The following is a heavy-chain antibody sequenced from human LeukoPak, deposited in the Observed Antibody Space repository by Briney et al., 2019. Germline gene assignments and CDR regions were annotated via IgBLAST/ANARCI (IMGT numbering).Heavy chain of an antibody. D-gene: IGHD3-22*01. CDR3: AKVRGAVAITFLYY. J-gene: IGHJ4*02. CDR1: GFTFSSYG. CDR2: IWYDGSSD. Sequence: GGSLRLSCAASGFTFSSYGMNWVRQAPGKGLEWVAVIWYDGSSDYYADSVKGRFTISRDNSKNTLYLQMNSLRVEDTAVYYCAKVRGAVAITFLYYWGQGTLVTVSS. V-gene: IGHV3-33*06.